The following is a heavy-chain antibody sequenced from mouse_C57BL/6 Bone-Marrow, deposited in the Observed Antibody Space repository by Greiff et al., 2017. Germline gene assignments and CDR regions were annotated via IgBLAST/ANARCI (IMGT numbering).Heavy chain of an antibody. CDR2: IDPNSGGT. V-gene: IGHV1-72*01. Sequence: QVQLQQPGAELVKPGASVKLSCKASGYTFTSYWMHWVKQRPGRGLEWIGRIDPNSGGTKYNEKFKSKATLTVDKPSSTAYMQLSSLTSEDSAVYYCARPPNFVSTTVHWYFDVWGTGTTVTVFS. D-gene: IGHD1-1*01. J-gene: IGHJ1*03. CDR3: ARPPNFVSTTVHWYFDV. CDR1: GYTFTSYW.